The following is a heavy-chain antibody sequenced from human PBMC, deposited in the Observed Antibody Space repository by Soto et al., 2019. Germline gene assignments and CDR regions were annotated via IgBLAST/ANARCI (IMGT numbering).Heavy chain of an antibody. CDR3: ARVAYVDESFDY. J-gene: IGHJ4*02. CDR1: GFTFSSYW. D-gene: IGHD2-21*01. CDR2: TKPDGSEK. Sequence: EVHLVESGGGLVQPGGSLRLSCAASGFTFSSYWMTWVRQAPGKGLEWVANTKPDGSEKNYVGSVKGRFTISRDNAKNSLFLQMDGLRAEDTAVYYCARVAYVDESFDYWGQGTLVTVSS. V-gene: IGHV3-7*01.